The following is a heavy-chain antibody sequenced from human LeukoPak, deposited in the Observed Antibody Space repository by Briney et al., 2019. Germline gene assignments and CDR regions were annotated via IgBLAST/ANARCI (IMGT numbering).Heavy chain of an antibody. CDR1: GGSVSSSNYY. J-gene: IGHJ4*01. V-gene: IGHV4-39*01. Sequence: SETLSLTCSVSGGSVSSSNYYWGWIRQPPGEGLEWIGNLYYSGNAYSKPSLKSRLTISIDTSKNQFSLTLTSVTAADTAVYYCASGANSSGSFVNWGHGTLVTVSS. CDR3: ASGANSSGSFVN. CDR2: LYYSGNA. D-gene: IGHD3-10*01.